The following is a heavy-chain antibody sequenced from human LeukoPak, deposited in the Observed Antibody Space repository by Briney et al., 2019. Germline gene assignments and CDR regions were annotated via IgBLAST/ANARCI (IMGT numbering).Heavy chain of an antibody. V-gene: IGHV3-64*01. CDR1: GFTFSSYA. J-gene: IGHJ5*02. D-gene: IGHD6-13*01. Sequence: PGGSLRLSCAASGFTFSSYAMHWVRQAPGKGLEYESAISSNGGSTYYANSVKGRFTISRDNSKNTLYLQMGSLRAEDMAVYYCASSAYSSSWYGKYNWFDPWGQGTLVTVSS. CDR2: ISSNGGST. CDR3: ASSAYSSSWYGKYNWFDP.